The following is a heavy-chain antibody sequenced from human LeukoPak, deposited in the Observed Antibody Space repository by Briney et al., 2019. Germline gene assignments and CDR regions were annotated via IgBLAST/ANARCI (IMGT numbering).Heavy chain of an antibody. CDR2: ISGSGGST. Sequence: GGSLRLSCAASRFTFSSYAMSWVRQAPGKGLEWVSAISGSGGSTYYADSVKGRFTISRDNSKNTLYLQMNSLRAEDTAVYYCAKAYCTNGVCPYYFDYWGQGTLVTVSS. D-gene: IGHD2-8*01. J-gene: IGHJ4*02. CDR3: AKAYCTNGVCPYYFDY. CDR1: RFTFSSYA. V-gene: IGHV3-23*01.